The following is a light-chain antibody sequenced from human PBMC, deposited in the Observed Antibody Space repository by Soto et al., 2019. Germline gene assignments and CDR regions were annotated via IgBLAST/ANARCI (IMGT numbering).Light chain of an antibody. CDR2: AAS. CDR3: QQYNAGPLT. V-gene: IGKV3-15*01. Sequence: EIGMTQSPATLSVSPGERATLSCMASQSGSSYLAWYQQKPGQAPRLLIYAASTSATGIAARCSGSGSGTEFTLTISSLQSEDFAVYYCQQYNAGPLTFGGGTKVEIK. CDR1: QSGSSY. J-gene: IGKJ4*01.